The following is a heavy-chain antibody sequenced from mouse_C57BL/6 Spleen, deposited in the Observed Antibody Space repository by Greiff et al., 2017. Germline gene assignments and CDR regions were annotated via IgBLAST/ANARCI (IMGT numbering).Heavy chain of an antibody. D-gene: IGHD1-1*01. CDR1: GYTFTSYG. Sequence: VQLQQSGAELARPGASVKLSCKASGYTFTSYGISWVKQRTGQGLEWIGEIYPRSGNTYYNEKFKGKATLTADKSSSTAYMELRSLTSEDSAVYFCARRGHYYGSSYLFDYWGQGTTLTVSS. J-gene: IGHJ2*01. CDR2: IYPRSGNT. CDR3: ARRGHYYGSSYLFDY. V-gene: IGHV1-81*01.